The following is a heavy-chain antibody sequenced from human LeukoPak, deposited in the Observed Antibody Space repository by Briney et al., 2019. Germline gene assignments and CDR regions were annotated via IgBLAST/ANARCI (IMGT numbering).Heavy chain of an antibody. D-gene: IGHD6-19*01. CDR3: AGALYSSGPLGFDP. V-gene: IGHV6-1*01. J-gene: IGHJ5*02. Sequence: SQTLSLTCGISGDRVSSNSAAWNWIRQSPSRGLEWLGRTYYRSKWYNDYALSVKSRITINADTSKNQFSLQLNSVTPEDTAVYYCAGALYSSGPLGFDPWGQGTLVTVSS. CDR1: GDRVSSNSAA. CDR2: TYYRSKWYN.